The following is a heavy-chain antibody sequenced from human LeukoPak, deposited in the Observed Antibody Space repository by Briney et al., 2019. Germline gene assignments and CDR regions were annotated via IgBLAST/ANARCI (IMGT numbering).Heavy chain of an antibody. J-gene: IGHJ4*02. CDR3: AARRLTMTTEIDY. D-gene: IGHD4-17*01. CDR1: GFSFSSSA. V-gene: IGHV3-30*02. CDR2: IHYDGNNK. Sequence: GGSLRHSCSASGFSFSSSAMHWVRQAPGKGLDWVGFIHYDGNNKYYADSVKGRFTISRDNSKNTVYLQMNSLRVDDTAVYYCAARRLTMTTEIDYWGQGTLVTVSS.